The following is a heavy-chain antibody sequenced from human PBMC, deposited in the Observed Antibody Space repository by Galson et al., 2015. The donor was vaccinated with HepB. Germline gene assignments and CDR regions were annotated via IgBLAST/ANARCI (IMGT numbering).Heavy chain of an antibody. V-gene: IGHV3-23*01. Sequence: SLRLSCAASGFTFSTTAMNWVRQAPGKGLEWVSIIGGSYDGTYYADSVRGRFTISRDNSKNMVYLQMNSPRVDDTAVYYCAKDYREHGMDVWGLGTTVTVSS. CDR3: AKDYREHGMDV. CDR2: IGGSYDGT. CDR1: GFTFSTTA. J-gene: IGHJ6*02. D-gene: IGHD4-11*01.